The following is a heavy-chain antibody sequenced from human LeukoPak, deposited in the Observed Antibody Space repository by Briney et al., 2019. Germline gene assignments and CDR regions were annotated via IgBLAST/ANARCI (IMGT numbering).Heavy chain of an antibody. V-gene: IGHV1-69*06. D-gene: IGHD3-10*01. J-gene: IGHJ6*03. CDR1: GGTFSSYA. CDR3: ARGWFGTTGGYYYYMDV. CDR2: IIPIFGTA. Sequence: SVKISCKASGGTFSSYAISWVRQAPGQGLEWMGGIIPIFGTANYAQKFQGRVTITADKSTSTAYMELSSLRSEDTAVYYCARGWFGTTGGYYYYMDVWGKGTTVTISS.